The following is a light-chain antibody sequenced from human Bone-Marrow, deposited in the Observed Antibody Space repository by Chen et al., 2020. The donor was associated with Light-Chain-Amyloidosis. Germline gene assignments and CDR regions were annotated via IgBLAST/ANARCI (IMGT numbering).Light chain of an antibody. CDR2: DDS. V-gene: IGLV3-21*02. CDR1: NIGSTS. J-gene: IGLJ3*02. CDR3: QVWDRSRDRPV. Sequence: SYVLTQPSSVSVAPGQTATIACGGNNIGSTSVHWYQQTPGQAPLLVVYDDSDRPSGIPERLSGSNSGNTANLTISRVEAGEEADYYCQVWDRSRDRPVFGGGAKLTVL.